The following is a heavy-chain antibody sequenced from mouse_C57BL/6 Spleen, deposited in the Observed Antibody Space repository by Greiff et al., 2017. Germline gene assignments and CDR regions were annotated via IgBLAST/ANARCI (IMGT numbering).Heavy chain of an antibody. J-gene: IGHJ1*03. CDR1: GFTFSNYW. D-gene: IGHD2-4*01. CDR3: TAVGYDYDEAPWYFDV. Sequence: EVKVVESGGGLVQPGGSMKLSCVASGFTFSNYWMNWVRQSPEKGLEWVAQIRLKSDNYATHYAESVKGRFTISRDDSKSSVYLQMNNLRAEDTGIYYCTAVGYDYDEAPWYFDVWGTGTTVTVSS. V-gene: IGHV6-3*01. CDR2: IRLKSDNYAT.